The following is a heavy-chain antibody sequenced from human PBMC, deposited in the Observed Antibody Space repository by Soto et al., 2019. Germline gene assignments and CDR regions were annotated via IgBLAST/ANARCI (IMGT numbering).Heavy chain of an antibody. CDR3: ARLVSLRQPIDY. Sequence: GESLKISCQTSGYTFTNYWIGWVRQMPGGGLEWLGLIFPRDFEVRYSPSFEGQVTISADRSTATAFLQWRYLEASDSAIYFCARLVSLRQPIDYGGQGTPLTGSS. CDR1: GYTFTNYW. V-gene: IGHV5-51*01. D-gene: IGHD1-1*01. CDR2: IFPRDFEV. J-gene: IGHJ4*02.